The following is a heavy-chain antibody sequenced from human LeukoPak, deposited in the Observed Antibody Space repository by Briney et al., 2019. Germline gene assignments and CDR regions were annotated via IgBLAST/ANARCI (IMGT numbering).Heavy chain of an antibody. D-gene: IGHD1-14*01. J-gene: IGHJ4*02. CDR2: IYYSGGT. V-gene: IGHV4-59*08. CDR1: GGSVSGYY. Sequence: SETLSLTCTVSGGSVSGYYWSWIRQPPGKGLEWIGYIYYSGGTNYNPSLKSRVTISVDTSKNQFSLKLSSVTAADTAVYYCARLLGNRSGSFDYWGQGTLVTVSS. CDR3: ARLLGNRSGSFDY.